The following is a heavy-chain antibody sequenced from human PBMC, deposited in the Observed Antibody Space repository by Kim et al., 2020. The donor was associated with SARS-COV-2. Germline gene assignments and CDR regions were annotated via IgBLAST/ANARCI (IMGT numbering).Heavy chain of an antibody. CDR1: GYTFTSYG. V-gene: IGHV1-18*01. CDR2: ISAYNGNT. Sequence: ASVKVSCKASGYTFTSYGISWVRQAPGQGLEWMGWISAYNGNTNYAQKLQGRVTMTTDTSTSTAYMELRSLRSDDTAVYYCARVLIVRGAADAFDIWGQGTMVTVSS. D-gene: IGHD3-10*01. CDR3: ARVLIVRGAADAFDI. J-gene: IGHJ3*02.